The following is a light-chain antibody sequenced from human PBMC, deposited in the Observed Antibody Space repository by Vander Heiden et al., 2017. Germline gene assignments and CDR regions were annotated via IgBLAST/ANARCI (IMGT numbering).Light chain of an antibody. CDR2: GDN. CDR1: SPNIGTNT. V-gene: IGLV1-44*01. Sequence: QSVLTQPPSASGTPGQRVTISCSGSSPNIGTNTVNWYQQLPGTAPKLLIYGDNHRPSGVPDRFSGSKSGTSASLAISGLQSEDEADYYCAAWDDSLTGSVVFGRGTKLTVL. CDR3: AAWDDSLTGSVV. J-gene: IGLJ2*01.